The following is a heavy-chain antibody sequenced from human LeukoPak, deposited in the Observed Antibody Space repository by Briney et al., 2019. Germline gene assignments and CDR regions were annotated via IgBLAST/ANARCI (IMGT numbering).Heavy chain of an antibody. Sequence: SETLSLTCTVSGGSISSSSYYWGWIRQPPGKGLEWIGEINHSGSTNYNPSLESRVTISVDTSKNQFSLRLSFLTAADTAVYYCARYPTAMVSFDYWGQGTLVTVSS. V-gene: IGHV4-39*01. CDR1: GGSISSSSYY. D-gene: IGHD5-18*01. CDR3: ARYPTAMVSFDY. J-gene: IGHJ4*02. CDR2: INHSGST.